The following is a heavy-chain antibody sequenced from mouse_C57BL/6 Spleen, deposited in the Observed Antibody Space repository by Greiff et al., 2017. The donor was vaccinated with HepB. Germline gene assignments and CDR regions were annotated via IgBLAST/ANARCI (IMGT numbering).Heavy chain of an antibody. CDR1: GYTFTSYW. CDR2: IDPSDSYT. J-gene: IGHJ2*01. CDR3: ARYYSNPDY. D-gene: IGHD2-5*01. V-gene: IGHV1-50*01. Sequence: QVQLQQPGAELVKPGASVKLSCKASGYTFTSYWMQWVKQRPGQGLEWIGEIDPSDSYTNYNQKVKGKATLTVDTSSSTAYMQLSSLTSEDSAVYYCARYYSNPDYWGQGTTLTVSS.